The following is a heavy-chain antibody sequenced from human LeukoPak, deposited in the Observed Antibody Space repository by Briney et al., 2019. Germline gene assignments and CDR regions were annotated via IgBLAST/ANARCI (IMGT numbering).Heavy chain of an antibody. V-gene: IGHV3-23*01. CDR3: ARGAQDYYDSSGYYYVDY. J-gene: IGHJ4*02. CDR1: GFTFSSYA. Sequence: GGSLRLSCAASGFTFSSYAMSWVRQAPGKGLEWVSAISGSGGSTYYADSVKGRFTISRDNSKNTLYLQMNSLRAEDTAVYYCARGAQDYYDSSGYYYVDYWGQGTLVTVSS. CDR2: ISGSGGST. D-gene: IGHD3-22*01.